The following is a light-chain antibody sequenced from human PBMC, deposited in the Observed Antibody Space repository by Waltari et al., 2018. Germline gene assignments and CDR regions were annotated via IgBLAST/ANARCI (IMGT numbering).Light chain of an antibody. CDR1: QSISTY. CDR3: QQSFSNVEVT. V-gene: IGKV1-39*01. CDR2: EAS. Sequence: IQLTQSPSSLSASVGDSVTMSCRASQSISTYLHWYKQQPGKTPQLVIFEASAFPDGAPSRVSCRGAGTQFFLTITSLRPEDMGTYYCQQSFSNVEVTFGGGTRV. J-gene: IGKJ4*02.